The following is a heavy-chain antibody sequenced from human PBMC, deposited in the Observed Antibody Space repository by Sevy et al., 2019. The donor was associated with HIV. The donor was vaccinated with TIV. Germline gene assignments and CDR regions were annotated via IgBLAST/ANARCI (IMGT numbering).Heavy chain of an antibody. V-gene: IGHV3-53*01. D-gene: IGHD6-13*01. CDR1: GFTVSSNY. J-gene: IGHJ4*02. Sequence: RGSLRLSCAASGFTVSSNYMSWVRQAPGKGLEWVSGLYRDAYYADSVKGRFTISRDNSKNTLYLQMNSLRPEDTAVYYCAVVAEGYWGQGTLVTVSS. CDR3: AVVAEGY. CDR2: LYRDA.